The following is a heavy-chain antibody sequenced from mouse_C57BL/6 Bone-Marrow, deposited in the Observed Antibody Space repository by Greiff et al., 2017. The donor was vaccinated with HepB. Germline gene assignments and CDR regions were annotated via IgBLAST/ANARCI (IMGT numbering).Heavy chain of an antibody. Sequence: QVQLQQSGAELVKPGASVKISCKASGYAFSSYWMNWVKQRPGKGLEWIGQIYPGDGDTNYNGKFKGKATLTADKSSSTAYMQLSSLTSEDSAVYFCARRNWERTYYFDYWGQGTTLTVSS. D-gene: IGHD4-1*01. J-gene: IGHJ2*01. CDR1: GYAFSSYW. V-gene: IGHV1-80*01. CDR2: IYPGDGDT. CDR3: ARRNWERTYYFDY.